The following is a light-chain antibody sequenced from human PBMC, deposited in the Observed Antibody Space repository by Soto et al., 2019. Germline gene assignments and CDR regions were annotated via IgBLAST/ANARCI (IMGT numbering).Light chain of an antibody. J-gene: IGKJ5*01. V-gene: IGKV2-28*01. CDR1: ESLLYNNTYNY. CDR2: FGS. CDR3: MQALQSLT. Sequence: EIVMTQSPLTLAVTPGEPASSSCGSSESLLYNNTYNYLDWYVQKPGQSPQLLIYFGSNRAPGVPDRFSGSGSGTDFTLNINRVEAEDVGTYYCMQALQSLTFGQGTRREIK.